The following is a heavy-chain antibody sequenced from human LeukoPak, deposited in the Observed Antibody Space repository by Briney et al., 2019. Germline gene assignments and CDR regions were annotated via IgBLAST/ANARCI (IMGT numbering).Heavy chain of an antibody. CDR3: ARALTSWETFDY. D-gene: IGHD2-2*01. CDR1: GYTFTSYG. V-gene: IGHV1-18*01. Sequence: ASVKVSCKASGYTFTSYGISWVRQAPGQGLEWVGWISAYNGNTNYAQKLQGRVTMTTDTSTSTAYMELRSLRSDDTAVYYCARALTSWETFDYWGQGTLVTVSS. J-gene: IGHJ4*02. CDR2: ISAYNGNT.